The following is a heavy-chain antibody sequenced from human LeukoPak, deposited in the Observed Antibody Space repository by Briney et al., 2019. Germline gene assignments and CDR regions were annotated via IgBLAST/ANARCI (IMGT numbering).Heavy chain of an antibody. Sequence: PSETLSLTCTVSGGSISSYYWSWIRQPPGKGLEWIGYIYYSGSTNYNPSLKSRVTISVDTSKNQFSLKLSSVTAADTAVYYCASSPYCGGDCYSGFDYWGQGTLVTVSS. D-gene: IGHD2-21*02. V-gene: IGHV4-59*01. CDR3: ASSPYCGGDCYSGFDY. J-gene: IGHJ4*02. CDR1: GGSISSYY. CDR2: IYYSGST.